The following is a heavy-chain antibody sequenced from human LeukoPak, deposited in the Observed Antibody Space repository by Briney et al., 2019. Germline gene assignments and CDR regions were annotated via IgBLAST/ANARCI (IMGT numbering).Heavy chain of an antibody. V-gene: IGHV3-7*01. J-gene: IGHJ4*02. D-gene: IGHD3-3*01. CDR3: ARDIHRYYGDY. CDR1: GFTFSSYW. CDR2: IKQDGREK. Sequence: GGSLRLSCAASGFTFSSYWMSWVRQAPGKGLEWVANIKQDGREKCYVDSVKGRFSISRDNARNSVYLQMNSLRAEDTAVYYCARDIHRYYGDYWGQGALVIVSS.